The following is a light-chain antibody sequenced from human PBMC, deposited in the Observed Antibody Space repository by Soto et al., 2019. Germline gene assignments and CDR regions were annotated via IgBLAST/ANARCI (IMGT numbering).Light chain of an antibody. CDR3: SSYTGTSTLV. V-gene: IGLV2-14*01. CDR1: SSDVGGYNY. Sequence: QSALSQPASVSGSPGQSITISCAGTSSDVGGYNYVSWYQQHPGKAPKLVISEVSNRPSGVSNRFSGSKSGNTASLTISGLQAEDEADYYCSSYTGTSTLVFGGGTKLTVL. J-gene: IGLJ3*02. CDR2: EVS.